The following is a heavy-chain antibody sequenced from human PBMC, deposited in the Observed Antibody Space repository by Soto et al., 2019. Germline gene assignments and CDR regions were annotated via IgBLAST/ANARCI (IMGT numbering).Heavy chain of an antibody. CDR3: ARYYYGSGYQNGMDV. V-gene: IGHV5-10-1*01. Sequence: PGESLKISCKGSGYSFTSYWISWVRQMPGKGLEWMGRIDPSDSYTNYSPSFQGHVTISADKSISTAYLQWSSLKASDTAMYYCARYYYGSGYQNGMDVWGQGTTVTVS. J-gene: IGHJ6*02. D-gene: IGHD3-10*01. CDR2: IDPSDSYT. CDR1: GYSFTSYW.